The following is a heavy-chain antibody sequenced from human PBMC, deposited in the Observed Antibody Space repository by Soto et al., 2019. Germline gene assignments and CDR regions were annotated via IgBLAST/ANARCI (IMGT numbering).Heavy chain of an antibody. D-gene: IGHD1-26*01. Sequence: SETLSLTCAVSGGSISSGGYSWSWIRQPPGKGLEWIGYIYHSGSTYYNPSLKSRVTISVDRSKNQFSLKLSSVTAADTAVYYCARDRALHGMDVWGQGTTVTSP. V-gene: IGHV4-30-2*01. CDR3: ARDRALHGMDV. CDR1: GGSISSGGYS. J-gene: IGHJ6*02. CDR2: IYHSGST.